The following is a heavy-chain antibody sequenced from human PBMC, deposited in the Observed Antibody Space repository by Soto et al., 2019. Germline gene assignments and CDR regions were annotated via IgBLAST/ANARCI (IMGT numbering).Heavy chain of an antibody. CDR1: GGSISSYY. Sequence: SETLSLTCTVSGGSISSYYWSWIRQPPGKGLEWIGYIYYSGSTNYNASLKSRVPISVDTSKNQFSLKLSSVTAADTALYYCARGRTGRTLGYWGQGTLVTVSS. D-gene: IGHD1-1*01. V-gene: IGHV4-59*01. J-gene: IGHJ4*02. CDR2: IYYSGST. CDR3: ARGRTGRTLGY.